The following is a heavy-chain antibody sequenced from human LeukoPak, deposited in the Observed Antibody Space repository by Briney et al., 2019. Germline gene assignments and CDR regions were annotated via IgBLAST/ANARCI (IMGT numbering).Heavy chain of an antibody. CDR1: GYRFTSYW. CDR2: IYSGDSDT. Sequence: GADLKISCNGSGYRFTSYWIGWVRQLPGEGLEGMGIIYSGDSDTSYSPSFQSQVTISADKSISTAYLQWSSLKASDTAMYYCARQYYYDSIAYQNFDYWGQGTLVTVSS. J-gene: IGHJ4*02. V-gene: IGHV5-51*01. D-gene: IGHD3-22*01. CDR3: ARQYYYDSIAYQNFDY.